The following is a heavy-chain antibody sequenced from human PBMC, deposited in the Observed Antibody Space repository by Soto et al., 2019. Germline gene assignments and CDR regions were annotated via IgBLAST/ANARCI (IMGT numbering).Heavy chain of an antibody. V-gene: IGHV3-23*01. CDR3: AKDKDIVVVPAALVNYYYGMDV. Sequence: GGSLRLSCAASGFTFSSYAMSWVRQAPGKGLEWVSAISGSGGSTYYADSGKGRLPISRENSKKTLYLQMNSLRAEDTAVYYCAKDKDIVVVPAALVNYYYGMDVWGQGTTVTVSS. J-gene: IGHJ6*02. D-gene: IGHD2-2*01. CDR2: ISGSGGST. CDR1: GFTFSSYA.